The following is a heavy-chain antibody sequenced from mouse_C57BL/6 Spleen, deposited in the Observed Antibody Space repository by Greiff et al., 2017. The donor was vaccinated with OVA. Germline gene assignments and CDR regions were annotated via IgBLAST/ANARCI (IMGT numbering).Heavy chain of an antibody. CDR1: GYTFTSYW. CDR2: IDPYSGGT. D-gene: IGHD1-1*01. V-gene: IGHV1-72*01. CDR3: ARGGYGSSYDWYFDV. Sequence: QVQLQQPGAELVKPGASVKLSCKASGYTFTSYWMHWVKQRPGRGLEWIGRIDPYSGGTKYNEKFKSKATLTVDKPSSTAYMQLSSLTSEDSAVNYCARGGYGSSYDWYFDVWGTGTTVTVSS. J-gene: IGHJ1*03.